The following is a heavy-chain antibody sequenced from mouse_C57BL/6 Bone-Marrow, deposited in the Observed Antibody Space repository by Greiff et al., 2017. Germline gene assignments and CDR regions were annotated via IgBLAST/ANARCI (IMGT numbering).Heavy chain of an antibody. J-gene: IGHJ3*01. CDR3: TSVYYYGSREFPFAY. V-gene: IGHV5-9-1*02. CDR1: GFTFSSYA. CDR2: ISSGGDYI. D-gene: IGHD1-1*01. Sequence: DVKLVESGEGLVKPGGSLKLSCAASGFTFSSYAMSWVRQTPEKRLEWVAYISSGGDYIYYADPVKGRFTISRDNARNTLYLQMSSLKSEDTAMYYCTSVYYYGSREFPFAYWGQGTLVTVSA.